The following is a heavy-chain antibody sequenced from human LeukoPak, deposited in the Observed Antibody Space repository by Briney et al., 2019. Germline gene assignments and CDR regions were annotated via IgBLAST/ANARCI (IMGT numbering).Heavy chain of an antibody. V-gene: IGHV4-38-2*01. CDR1: SYSISSGYY. Sequence: SETLSLTCDVSSYSISSGYYWGWIRQPPGKGLEWIGSIYHNGRTYYNPSLKSRVTMSVDTSKNHFSLKLNSVTAADTAVYYCARASRFGLVIIVDYFDYWGQGTLVTVSS. CDR2: IYHNGRT. CDR3: ARASRFGLVIIVDYFDY. J-gene: IGHJ4*02. D-gene: IGHD3/OR15-3a*01.